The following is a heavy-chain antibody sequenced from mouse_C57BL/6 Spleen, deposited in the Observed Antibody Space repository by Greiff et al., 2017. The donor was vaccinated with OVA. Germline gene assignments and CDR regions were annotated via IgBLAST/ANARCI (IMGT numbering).Heavy chain of an antibody. Sequence: QVHVKQPGAELVRPGSSVKLSCKASGYTFTSYWMHWVKQRPIQGLEWIGNIDPSDSETHYNQKFKDKATLTVDKSSSTAYMQLSSLTSEDSAVYYCARVYYSNYDWFAYWGQGTLVTVSA. CDR3: ARVYYSNYDWFAY. D-gene: IGHD2-5*01. CDR2: IDPSDSET. CDR1: GYTFTSYW. J-gene: IGHJ3*01. V-gene: IGHV1-52*01.